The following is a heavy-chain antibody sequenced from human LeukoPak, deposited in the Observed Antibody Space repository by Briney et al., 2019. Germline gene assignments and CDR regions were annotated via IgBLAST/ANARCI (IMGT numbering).Heavy chain of an antibody. J-gene: IGHJ4*02. CDR1: XA. CDR2: ISGSGGST. CDR3: ANLYGGLDY. V-gene: IGHV3-23*01. D-gene: IGHD4-23*01. Sequence: XAMSWVRQAPGKGLEWVSAISGSGGSTYYADSVKGRFTISRDNSKNTLYLQMNSLRAEDTAVYYCANLYGGLDYWGQGTLVTVSS.